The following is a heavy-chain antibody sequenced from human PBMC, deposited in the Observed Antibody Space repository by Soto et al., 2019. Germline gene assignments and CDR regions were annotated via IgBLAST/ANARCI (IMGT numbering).Heavy chain of an antibody. J-gene: IGHJ6*02. Sequence: SETLSLTCTVSGGSISSYYWSWIQQPPGKGLEWIGYIYYSGSTNYNPSLKSRVTISVDTSKNQFSLKLSSVTAADTAVYSRQRAGGSYLLGYYGMDDWGQGTTVTGS. CDR1: GGSISSYY. CDR2: IYYSGST. D-gene: IGHD1-26*01. CDR3: QRAGGSYLLGYYGMDD. V-gene: IGHV4-59*01.